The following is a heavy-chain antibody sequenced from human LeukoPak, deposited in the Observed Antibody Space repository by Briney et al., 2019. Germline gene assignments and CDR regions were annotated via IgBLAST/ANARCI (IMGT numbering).Heavy chain of an antibody. CDR3: ARDLWPYCSGGSCSPYSFDY. CDR2: ISSSGSTI. D-gene: IGHD2-15*01. V-gene: IGHV3-11*01. CDR1: GFTLSDYY. J-gene: IGHJ4*02. Sequence: GGSLRLSCAASGFTLSDYYMSWIRQAPGKGLEWGSYISSSGSTIYYADSVKGRFTISRDNAKNSLYLHMNSLRAEDTAMYYYARDLWPYCSGGSCSPYSFDYWGQGTLVTVSS.